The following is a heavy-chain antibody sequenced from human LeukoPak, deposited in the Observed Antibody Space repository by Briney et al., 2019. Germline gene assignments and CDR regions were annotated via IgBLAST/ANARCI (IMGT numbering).Heavy chain of an antibody. V-gene: IGHV3-21*01. CDR3: ASRNSLFI. Sequence: GGSLRLSCAASGFTFSSYSMNWVRQAPGKGLEWVSSISTSSIYIYYADSVKGRFTISRDNAKNSLYLQMNSLRAEDTAVYYCASRNSLFIWGQGTLVTVSS. D-gene: IGHD4-23*01. J-gene: IGHJ4*02. CDR2: ISTSSIYI. CDR1: GFTFSSYS.